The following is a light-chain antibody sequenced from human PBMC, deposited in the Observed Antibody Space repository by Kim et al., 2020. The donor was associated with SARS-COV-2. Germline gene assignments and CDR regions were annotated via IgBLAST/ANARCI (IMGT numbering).Light chain of an antibody. V-gene: IGLV3-19*01. Sequence: AVGQKVRMTSQGDSSRRCYARWYQQKQGQAPVIVINGKNNRPSGILERFSGSSSGKKAALTITGGQEEDEADYYCNTRDSSSNNWVFGGGTQLTVL. CDR2: GKN. J-gene: IGLJ3*02. CDR3: NTRDSSSNNWV. CDR1: SSRRCY.